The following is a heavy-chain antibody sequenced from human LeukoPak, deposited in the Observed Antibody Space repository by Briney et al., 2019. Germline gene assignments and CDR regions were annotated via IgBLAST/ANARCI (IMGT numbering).Heavy chain of an antibody. D-gene: IGHD1-26*01. CDR3: ARGENTVGATDFDY. Sequence: PSETLSLTCTVSGGSISSYYWSWIRQPPGKGLEWIGEINHSGSTNYNPSLKSRVTISVDTSKNQFSLKLSSVTAADTAVYYCARGENTVGATDFDYWGQGTLVTVSS. V-gene: IGHV4-34*01. CDR1: GGSISSYY. J-gene: IGHJ4*02. CDR2: INHSGST.